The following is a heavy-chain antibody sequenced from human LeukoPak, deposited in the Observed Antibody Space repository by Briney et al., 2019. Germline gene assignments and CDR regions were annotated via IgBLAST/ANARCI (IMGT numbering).Heavy chain of an antibody. J-gene: IGHJ4*02. CDR3: ARVQFLCSGGSCYLYYFDY. V-gene: IGHV4-61*01. D-gene: IGHD2-15*01. CDR2: IYYSGGT. CDR1: GGSVSSGSYY. Sequence: SETLSLTCTVSGGSVSSGSYYWSWIRQPPGKGLEWIVYIYYSGGTNYNPSLKSRVTISVDTSKNQFSLKLSSVTAADTAVYYCARVQFLCSGGSCYLYYFDYWGQGTLVTVSS.